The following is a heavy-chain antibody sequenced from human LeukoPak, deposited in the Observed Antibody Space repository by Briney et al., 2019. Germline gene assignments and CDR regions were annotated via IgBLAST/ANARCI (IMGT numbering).Heavy chain of an antibody. CDR1: GGSFSGYS. V-gene: IGHV4-34*01. CDR3: ARHVHVSMIVVILSDYFDY. D-gene: IGHD3-22*01. CDR2: INPSGST. J-gene: IGHJ4*02. Sequence: SETLSLTCAVYGGSFSGYSWSWVRQAPGKGLEWIGDINPSGSTTYNPSLKSRLTMSVDTSKNQFSLRLSSVTAADTAVYYCARHVHVSMIVVILSDYFDYWGRGTLVSVSS.